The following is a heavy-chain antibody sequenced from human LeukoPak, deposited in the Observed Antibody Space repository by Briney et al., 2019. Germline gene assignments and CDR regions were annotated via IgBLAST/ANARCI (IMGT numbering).Heavy chain of an antibody. J-gene: IGHJ4*02. CDR2: ISAYNGNT. V-gene: IGHV1-18*04. CDR1: GYTFTGYY. Sequence: ASVKVSCKASGYTFTGYYMHWVRQAPGQGLEWMGWISAYNGNTNYAQKLQGRVTMTTDTSTSTAYMELRSLRSDDTAVYYCAREIQLWLPDYWGQGTLVTVSS. CDR3: AREIQLWLPDY. D-gene: IGHD5-18*01.